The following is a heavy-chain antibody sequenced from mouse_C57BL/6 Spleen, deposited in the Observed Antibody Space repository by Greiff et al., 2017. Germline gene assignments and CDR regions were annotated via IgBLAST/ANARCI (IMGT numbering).Heavy chain of an antibody. D-gene: IGHD1-1*01. CDR3: ARLYYGSSYPWYFDV. Sequence: VQLQQSGAELVRPGTSVKVSCKASGYAFTNYLIEWVKQRPGQGLEWIGVINPGSGGTNYNEKFKGKATLTADKSSSTAYMQLSSLTSEDSAVYFCARLYYGSSYPWYFDVWGTGTTVTVSS. CDR1: GYAFTNYL. V-gene: IGHV1-54*01. CDR2: INPGSGGT. J-gene: IGHJ1*03.